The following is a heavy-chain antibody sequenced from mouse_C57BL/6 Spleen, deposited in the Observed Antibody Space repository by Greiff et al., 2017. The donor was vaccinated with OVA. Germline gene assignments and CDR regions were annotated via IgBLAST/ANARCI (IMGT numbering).Heavy chain of an antibody. J-gene: IGHJ2*01. Sequence: EVKLMESGGGLVQPGGSLSLSCAASGFTFTDYYMSWVRQPPGKALEWLGFIRNKANGYTTEYSASVKGRFTISRDNSQSILYLQMNALRAEDSATYYCARYHYGSSYSYYFDYWGQGTTLTVSS. V-gene: IGHV7-3*01. CDR1: GFTFTDYY. D-gene: IGHD1-1*01. CDR3: ARYHYGSSYSYYFDY. CDR2: IRNKANGYTT.